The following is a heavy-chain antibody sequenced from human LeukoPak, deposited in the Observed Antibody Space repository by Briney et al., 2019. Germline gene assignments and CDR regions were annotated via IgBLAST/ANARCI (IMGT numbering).Heavy chain of an antibody. Sequence: PGGSLRLSCAASGFTFSSYAMSWVRQAPGKGLEWVSYISSSGTTIYYADSVKGRFTISRDNAKNSLYLQMNSLRAEDTAVYYCATIAYRSSWGYFDYWGQGTLVTVSS. V-gene: IGHV3-48*03. CDR2: ISSSGTTI. CDR3: ATIAYRSSWGYFDY. D-gene: IGHD6-6*01. J-gene: IGHJ4*02. CDR1: GFTFSSYA.